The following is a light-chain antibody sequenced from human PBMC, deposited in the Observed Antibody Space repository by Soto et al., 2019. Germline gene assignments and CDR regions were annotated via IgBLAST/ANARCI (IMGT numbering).Light chain of an antibody. CDR3: QQYSSSGT. Sequence: EIVLTQSPGTLSLSPGERATLSCRASQSVSSSYLAWYQQRPGQAPRLLIYGASNRATGIPDRFSGNGSGTYFPLTISRLEDEDLAVYYCQQYSSSGTFGQGTKVDIK. CDR1: QSVSSSY. J-gene: IGKJ1*01. CDR2: GAS. V-gene: IGKV3-20*01.